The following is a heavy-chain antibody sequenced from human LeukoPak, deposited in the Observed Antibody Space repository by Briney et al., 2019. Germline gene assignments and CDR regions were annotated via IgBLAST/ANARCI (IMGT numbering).Heavy chain of an antibody. CDR3: ARGAPWDGSSYFDY. CDR2: INPNSGGT. J-gene: IGHJ4*02. D-gene: IGHD5-24*01. CDR1: GYTFTGYY. V-gene: IGHV1-2*02. Sequence: ASVKVSCKASGYTFTGYYMHWVRQAPGQGLEWMGWINPNSGGTNYAQKFQGRVTMTRDTSISTAYMELGRPRSDDTAVYYCARGAPWDGSSYFDYWGQGTLVTVSS.